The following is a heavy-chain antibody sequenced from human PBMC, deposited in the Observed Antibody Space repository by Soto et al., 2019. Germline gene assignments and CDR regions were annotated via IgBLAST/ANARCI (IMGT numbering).Heavy chain of an antibody. D-gene: IGHD2-8*01. CDR3: AKDHPKLMVYRFVY. V-gene: IGHV3-23*01. J-gene: IGHJ4*02. CDR1: GFTFSIYA. Sequence: GGSLRLSCAASGFTFSIYAMNWVRQAPGKGLEWVSAISGSGGSTYYADSVKGRFTISRDNSKNTLYLQMNSLRAEDTAVYYCAKDHPKLMVYRFVYWGQGALVTVSS. CDR2: ISGSGGST.